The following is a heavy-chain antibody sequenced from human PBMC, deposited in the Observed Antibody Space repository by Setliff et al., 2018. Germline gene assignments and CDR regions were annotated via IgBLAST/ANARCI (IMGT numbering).Heavy chain of an antibody. CDR3: ARTGTYRYFDY. Sequence: SETLSLTCTVSGGSISSGVYYWAWIRLPPGKGLEWIGRIYYRGDTYYNASLKSRLTLSVDTSKNQVSLNLRSVTAADTAVYYCARTGTYRYFDYWGQGTKVTVSS. CDR2: IYYRGDT. V-gene: IGHV4-39*01. CDR1: GGSISSGVYY. J-gene: IGHJ4*02. D-gene: IGHD1-1*01.